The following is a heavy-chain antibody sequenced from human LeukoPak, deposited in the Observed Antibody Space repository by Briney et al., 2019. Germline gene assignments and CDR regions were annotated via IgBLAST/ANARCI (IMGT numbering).Heavy chain of an antibody. CDR3: ARAHYYYYYMDV. CDR2: INPNSGGT. Sequence: ASVKVSCKASGYTFTGYHMHWVRQAPGQGLEWMGWINPNSGGTNYAQKFQGRVTMTRDTSISTAYMELSRLRSDDTAVYYCARAHYYYYYMDVWGKGTTVTVSS. J-gene: IGHJ6*03. CDR1: GYTFTGYH. V-gene: IGHV1-2*02.